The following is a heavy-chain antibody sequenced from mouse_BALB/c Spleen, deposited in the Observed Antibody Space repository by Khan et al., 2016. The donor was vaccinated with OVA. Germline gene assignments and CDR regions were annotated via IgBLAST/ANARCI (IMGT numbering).Heavy chain of an antibody. CDR1: GYIFTSYW. J-gene: IGHJ3*01. CDR2: IYPGTNST. Sequence: QMQLEESGAELVRPGASVKLSCKTSGYIFTSYWIHWVKQRSGQGLEWIARIYPGTNSTYYNEKFKGKATLTADKSSNTAYMQLSSLKSEDSAVYFCARDGPDGAWFVYWGQGTLVTVSA. CDR3: ARDGPDGAWFVY. D-gene: IGHD2-3*01. V-gene: IGHV1S132*01.